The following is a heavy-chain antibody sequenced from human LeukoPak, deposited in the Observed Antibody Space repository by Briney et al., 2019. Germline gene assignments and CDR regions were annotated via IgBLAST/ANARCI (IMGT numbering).Heavy chain of an antibody. CDR3: ARGMPYVWGSL. Sequence: PSETLSLTCAVYGGSLNRYYWTWIRQPPGKGLEWIGEINHWGTTNYNPSLKSRLTVSIDTSKNQFSLKVTSVTAADTAVYYCARGMPYVWGSLWGQGTLVTVSS. CDR1: GGSLNRYY. D-gene: IGHD3-16*01. J-gene: IGHJ4*02. CDR2: INHWGTT. V-gene: IGHV4-34*01.